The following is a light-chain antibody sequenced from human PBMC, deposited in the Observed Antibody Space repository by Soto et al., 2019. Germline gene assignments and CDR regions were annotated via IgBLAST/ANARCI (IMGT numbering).Light chain of an antibody. Sequence: QSVLTQPPSVSGAPGQRVTISCTGSSSNIGAGYDVHWYQQLPGTAPRLLIYANSDRPSGVPDRFSGSKSGTSASLAITWLQAEDEADYYCQSYDNSLSGDVVFGGGTKLTVL. CDR2: ANS. CDR1: SSNIGAGYD. J-gene: IGLJ2*01. CDR3: QSYDNSLSGDVV. V-gene: IGLV1-40*01.